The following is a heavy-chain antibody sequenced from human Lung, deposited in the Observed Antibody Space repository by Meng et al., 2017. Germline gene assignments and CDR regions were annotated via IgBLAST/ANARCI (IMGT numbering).Heavy chain of an antibody. J-gene: IGHJ4*02. CDR2: LGAHDGDT. CDR1: DYTFTGYG. D-gene: IGHD1-26*01. Sequence: QVHPVPSGPEVKKPGASAKVSCKASDYTFTGYGGSWVRQAPGQGLEWMAWLGAHDGDTSFGPKFQGRVTVTADRPTATAYMELRSLRFDDTAVYYCARGTPGRSYANYWGPGTLVTVSS. V-gene: IGHV1-18*01. CDR3: ARGTPGRSYANY.